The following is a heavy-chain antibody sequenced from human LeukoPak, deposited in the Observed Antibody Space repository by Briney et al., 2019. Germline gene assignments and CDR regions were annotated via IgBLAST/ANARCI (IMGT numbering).Heavy chain of an antibody. D-gene: IGHD2-15*01. CDR1: GFTFSSYS. Sequence: GGSLRLSCAASGFTFSSYSMNWVRQAPGKGLEWVSSISSSSSYIYYADSVKGRFTISRDNAKNSLYLQMNSLRAEDTAVYYCARVRCSGGSCSFDYWGQGTLVTVSS. CDR2: ISSSSSYI. J-gene: IGHJ4*02. CDR3: ARVRCSGGSCSFDY. V-gene: IGHV3-21*04.